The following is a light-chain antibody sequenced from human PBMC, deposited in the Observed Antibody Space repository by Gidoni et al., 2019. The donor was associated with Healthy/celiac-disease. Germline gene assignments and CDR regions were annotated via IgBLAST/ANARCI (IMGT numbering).Light chain of an antibody. V-gene: IGKV1-5*03. CDR1: QSISSW. CDR3: QQYNSYSPT. Sequence: DIQMTQSPSTLSASVGDRVTITCLASQSISSWLAWYQQKPGKAPKLLIYKASSLESGVPSRFSGSGSGTEFTLTISSLQPDDFATYYCQQYNSYSPTFXQXTKVEIK. CDR2: KAS. J-gene: IGKJ1*01.